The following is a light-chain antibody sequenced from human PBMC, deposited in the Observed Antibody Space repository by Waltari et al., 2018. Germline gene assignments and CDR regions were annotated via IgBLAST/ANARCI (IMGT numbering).Light chain of an antibody. V-gene: IGLV2-14*03. J-gene: IGLJ3*02. CDR2: DVN. Sequence: QSALTQPASVSGSPGQTITIPCTGGSTAAGVYAYVSWFQTPPGPAPKLIIYDVNMRPSGISARFSGSKSGNTASLTISGLQADDESDYHCSSYTSSNTWVFGGGTRLTVL. CDR1: STAAGVYAY. CDR3: SSYTSSNTWV.